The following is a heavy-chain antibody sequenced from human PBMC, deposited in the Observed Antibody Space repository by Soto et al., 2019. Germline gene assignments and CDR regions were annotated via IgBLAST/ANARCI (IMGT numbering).Heavy chain of an antibody. Sequence: VQLVESGGRSVKPGGSLRLSCSASGFLFSSYTMNWVRQAPGKGLEWVAYISTSSSTIYYADRVKGRVTISRDNGRNSVHLQMNSLRDEDTAIYDCASMLRGMDVWGHGTAVTVSS. D-gene: IGHD2-8*01. J-gene: IGHJ6*02. CDR1: GFLFSSYT. CDR3: ASMLRGMDV. V-gene: IGHV3-48*02. CDR2: ISTSSSTI.